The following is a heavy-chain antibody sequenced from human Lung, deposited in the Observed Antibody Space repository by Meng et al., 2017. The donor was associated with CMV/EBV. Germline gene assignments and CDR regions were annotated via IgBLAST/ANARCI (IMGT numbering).Heavy chain of an antibody. J-gene: IGHJ4*02. CDR2: IYYSGST. V-gene: IGHV4-30-4*01. CDR3: ARETHGSGSYYDY. CDR1: GGSISSGDYY. D-gene: IGHD3-10*01. Sequence: TVSGGSISSGDYYWSWIRQPPGKGLEWIGYIYYSGSTYYNPSLKSRVTIPVDTSKNQFSLKLSSVTAADTAVYYCARETHGSGSYYDYWGQGTLVTVSS.